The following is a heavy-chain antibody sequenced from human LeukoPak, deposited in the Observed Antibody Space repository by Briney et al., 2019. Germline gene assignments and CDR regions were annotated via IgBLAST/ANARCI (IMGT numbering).Heavy chain of an antibody. CDR3: ARPHSSGWPDAFDI. V-gene: IGHV4-61*01. Sequence: PSQTLSLTCTVSGGSISSGSYYWSWIRQPPGKGLEWIGYIYYSGSTNYNPSLKSRVTISVDRSKNQFSLKLSSVTAADTAVYYCARPHSSGWPDAFDIWGQGTMVTVSS. J-gene: IGHJ3*02. D-gene: IGHD6-19*01. CDR2: IYYSGST. CDR1: GGSISSGSYY.